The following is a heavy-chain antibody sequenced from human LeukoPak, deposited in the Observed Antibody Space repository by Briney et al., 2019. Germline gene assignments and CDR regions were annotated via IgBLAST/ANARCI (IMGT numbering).Heavy chain of an antibody. Sequence: SQTLSLTCAVSGGSISSGGYSWSWIRQPPGKGLEWIGYIYHSGSTYYNPSLKSRVTISVDRSKNQFSLKLSSATAADTAVYYCARVDIVATIIDYWGQGTLVTVSS. J-gene: IGHJ4*02. CDR2: IYHSGST. V-gene: IGHV4-30-2*01. CDR3: ARVDIVATIIDY. D-gene: IGHD5-12*01. CDR1: GGSISSGGYS.